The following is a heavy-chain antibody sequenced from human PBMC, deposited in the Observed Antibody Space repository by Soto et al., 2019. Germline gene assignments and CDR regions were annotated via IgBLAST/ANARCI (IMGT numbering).Heavy chain of an antibody. V-gene: IGHV1-8*01. CDR2: MNPNSGNT. CDR1: GYTFTSYD. Sequence: ASVKVSCKASGYTFTSYDINWVRQATGQGLEWMGWMNPNSGNTGYAQKFQGRVTMTRNTSISTAYMELSSLRYEDTAVYYCARGGSLLGYSSSWYVRYYYYGMDVWGQGTRVTVSS. D-gene: IGHD6-13*01. CDR3: ARGGSLLGYSSSWYVRYYYYGMDV. J-gene: IGHJ6*02.